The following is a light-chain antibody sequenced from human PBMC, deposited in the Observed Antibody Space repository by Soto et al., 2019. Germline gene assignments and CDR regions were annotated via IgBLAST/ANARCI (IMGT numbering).Light chain of an antibody. CDR3: QQSNSCPCT. CDR2: AAS. J-gene: IGKJ1*01. V-gene: IGKV3-15*01. Sequence: DILMTQSPSTLSVSSGERATLSCRASQNLSSKLAWYQQRPGNAPKLLIHAASTWASGVPARFSGRGSGTDFTLTISSLQPEDFATYYCQQSNSCPCTFGQGTKVEIK. CDR1: QNLSSK.